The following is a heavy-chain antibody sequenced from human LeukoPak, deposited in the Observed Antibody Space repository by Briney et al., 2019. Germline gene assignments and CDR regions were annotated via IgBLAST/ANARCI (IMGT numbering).Heavy chain of an antibody. CDR2: INHSGST. CDR1: GGSFSGYY. J-gene: IGHJ4*02. V-gene: IGHV4-34*01. D-gene: IGHD3-9*01. Sequence: SETLSLTCAVHGGSFSGYYWSWIRQPPGKGLEWIGEINHSGSTNYNPSLKSRVTISVDTSKNQFSLKLSSVTAADTAVYYCASSLDWLFVSPGYWGQGTLVTVSS. CDR3: ASSLDWLFVSPGY.